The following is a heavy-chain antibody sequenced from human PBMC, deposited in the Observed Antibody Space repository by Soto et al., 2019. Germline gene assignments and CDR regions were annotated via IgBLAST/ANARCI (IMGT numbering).Heavy chain of an antibody. CDR1: GYTFTSYG. CDR3: ARRAETNGWNGFGADKYYFDF. J-gene: IGHJ4*02. Sequence: QVQLVQSGAEVKKPGASVKVSCKASGYTFTSYGISWVRQATGQGLEWMGWMNPNTGNSGYAQKFQGRVTMTSDTSISTAHMELSSLRSDDTAVYYCARRAETNGWNGFGADKYYFDFWGQGTLVTVSS. CDR2: MNPNTGNS. D-gene: IGHD1-1*01. V-gene: IGHV1-8*02.